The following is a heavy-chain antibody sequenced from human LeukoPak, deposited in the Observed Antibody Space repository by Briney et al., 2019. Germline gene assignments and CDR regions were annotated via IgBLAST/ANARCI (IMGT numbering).Heavy chain of an antibody. Sequence: GGSLRLSCAASGFTFSSYAMHWVRQAPGKGLEWVAVISYDGSNKYYADSVKGRFTISRDNSKNTLYLQMNSLRAEDTALYYCAKDIPLAAADPEGWFDPWGQGTLVTVSS. D-gene: IGHD6-13*01. CDR1: GFTFSSYA. CDR2: ISYDGSNK. J-gene: IGHJ5*02. CDR3: AKDIPLAAADPEGWFDP. V-gene: IGHV3-30*04.